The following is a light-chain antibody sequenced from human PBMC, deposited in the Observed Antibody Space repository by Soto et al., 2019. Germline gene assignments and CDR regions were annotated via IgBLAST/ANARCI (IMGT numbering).Light chain of an antibody. Sequence: EIVFTQSPGTLSLSPGERATLSCRASQSVSSSYLAWYQQKPGQAPRLLIYGASSRATGIPDRLSGSGSGTDFTLTISRLEPEDFAVYYCQQYGSKITFGQGTRLEIK. V-gene: IGKV3-20*01. CDR1: QSVSSSY. J-gene: IGKJ5*01. CDR3: QQYGSKIT. CDR2: GAS.